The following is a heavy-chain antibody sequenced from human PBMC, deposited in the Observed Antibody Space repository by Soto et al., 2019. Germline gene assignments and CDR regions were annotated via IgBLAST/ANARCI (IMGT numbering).Heavy chain of an antibody. Sequence: PEETLSLTCTVSGASISSYYWSWIRQPPGKGLEWIGYIYYSGSTNYNPSLKSRITISIDTSRNQFSLKLSSVTAADTAVYYCARSNYYDNSGYWYYFDYWGQGTLVTVSS. J-gene: IGHJ4*02. CDR1: GASISSYY. CDR3: ARSNYYDNSGYWYYFDY. V-gene: IGHV4-59*01. D-gene: IGHD3-22*01. CDR2: IYYSGST.